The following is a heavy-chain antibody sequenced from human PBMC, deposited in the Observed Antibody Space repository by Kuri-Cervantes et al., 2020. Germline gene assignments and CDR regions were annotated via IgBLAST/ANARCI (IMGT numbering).Heavy chain of an antibody. Sequence: GESLKISCAASGFTFSSYWMHWVRQVPGKGLVWVSRINSDGSSTGYADSVKGRFTISRDNAKNSLYLQMNSLRAEDTAVYYCVRDEGDSFWSGSPCWFDPWGQGTLVTVSS. CDR2: INSDGSST. CDR1: GFTFSSYW. D-gene: IGHD3-3*01. V-gene: IGHV3-74*01. CDR3: VRDEGDSFWSGSPCWFDP. J-gene: IGHJ5*02.